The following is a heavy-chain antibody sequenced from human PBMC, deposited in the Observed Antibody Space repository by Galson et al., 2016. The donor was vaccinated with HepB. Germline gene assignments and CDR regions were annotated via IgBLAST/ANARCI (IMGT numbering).Heavy chain of an antibody. Sequence: SLRLSCAASGFTSSDYYLTWIRQAPGKGLEWVSYIRSSGNAIYYADSVKGRFTISRDNAKNSLYLQMSSLRADDTAVYYCASGPSKSYYYYGLDVWGQGTTVAVSS. J-gene: IGHJ6*02. CDR1: GFTSSDYY. CDR3: ASGPSKSYYYYGLDV. V-gene: IGHV3-11*01. CDR2: IRSSGNAI.